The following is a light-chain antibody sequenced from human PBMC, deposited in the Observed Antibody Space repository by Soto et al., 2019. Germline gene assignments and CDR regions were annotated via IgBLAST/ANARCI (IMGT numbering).Light chain of an antibody. Sequence: QSVLTQRASVSGSPGQSITISCTGTSSDVGTYNLVSWYQQHPGKAPKLMVYEGTKRPSGVSNRFSGSKSGNTASLTISGLQAEDEADYYCCSYVGSSTYVFGTGTKVTVL. J-gene: IGLJ1*01. CDR2: EGT. CDR1: SSDVGTYNL. CDR3: CSYVGSSTYV. V-gene: IGLV2-23*01.